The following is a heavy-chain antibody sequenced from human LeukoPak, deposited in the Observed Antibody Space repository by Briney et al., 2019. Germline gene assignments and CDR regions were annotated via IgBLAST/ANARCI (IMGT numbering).Heavy chain of an antibody. V-gene: IGHV4-59*12. D-gene: IGHD3-9*01. CDR1: GGSISSYY. J-gene: IGHJ5*02. CDR2: IYYSGST. CDR3: ARDRWYYDILTGPNWFDP. Sequence: PSETLSLTCTVSGGSISSYYWSWIRQPPGKGLEWIGYIYYSGSTNYNPSLKSRVTISVDTSKNQFSLKLSSVTAADTAVYYCARDRWYYDILTGPNWFDPWGQGTLVTVSS.